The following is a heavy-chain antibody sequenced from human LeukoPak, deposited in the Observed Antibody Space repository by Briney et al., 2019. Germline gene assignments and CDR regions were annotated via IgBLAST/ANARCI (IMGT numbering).Heavy chain of an antibody. CDR2: IRYDGSNK. D-gene: IGHD3-10*01. Sequence: PGGSLRLSCAASGFTFSSYGMHWVRQAPGKGLEWVAFIRYDGSNKYYADSVKGRFTISRDKSKNTLYLHVNSLRPEDTAVYYCARSGIKMVRGVIIKSPYHMDVWGKGTTVTVSS. V-gene: IGHV3-30*02. J-gene: IGHJ6*03. CDR3: ARSGIKMVRGVIIKSPYHMDV. CDR1: GFTFSSYG.